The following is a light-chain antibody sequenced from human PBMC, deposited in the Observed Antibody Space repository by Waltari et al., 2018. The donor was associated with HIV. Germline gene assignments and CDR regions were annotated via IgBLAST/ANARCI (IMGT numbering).Light chain of an antibody. CDR2: DDS. V-gene: IGLV3-21*02. J-gene: IGLJ1*01. Sequence: SYVLTQPASVSVAPGQPAKVTCWRDNIESKNVHWYQQKAGKAPILVLYDDSDRPSGIPERFSGFNFGNTATLTISRVEAGDEADYYCHVWENSIDEYVFGTGTKVTV. CDR3: HVWENSIDEYV. CDR1: NIESKN.